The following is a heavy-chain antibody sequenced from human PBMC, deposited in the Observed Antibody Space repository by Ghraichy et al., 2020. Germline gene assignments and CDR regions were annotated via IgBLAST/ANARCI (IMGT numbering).Heavy chain of an antibody. CDR3: ARDLNHPGLSGYYKAGAFDV. V-gene: IGHV3-48*01. Sequence: GGSLRLSCAASGFTFSRYSMNWVRQAPGKGLEWVSYVNIAGSTIYYADSVKGRFTSSRENAKNSLYLLMSSLRAEDTAMYYCARDLNHPGLSGYYKAGAFDVWGPGTMVTVSS. CDR2: VNIAGSTI. J-gene: IGHJ3*01. D-gene: IGHD3-22*01. CDR1: GFTFSRYS.